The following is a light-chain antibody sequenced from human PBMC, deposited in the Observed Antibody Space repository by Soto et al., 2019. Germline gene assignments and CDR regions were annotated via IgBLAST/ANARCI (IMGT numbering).Light chain of an antibody. Sequence: DIQMTQSPSSLSASVGDRVTITCRASQSIDNYLSWYQQIPGKAPKLLIYAASNLQRGVPSRFSGSGSGTEFTLTISNLQPDDFAVHYCQQCFSLPPTFGHGTKVENK. CDR1: QSIDNY. J-gene: IGKJ1*01. CDR2: AAS. CDR3: QQCFSLPPT. V-gene: IGKV1-39*01.